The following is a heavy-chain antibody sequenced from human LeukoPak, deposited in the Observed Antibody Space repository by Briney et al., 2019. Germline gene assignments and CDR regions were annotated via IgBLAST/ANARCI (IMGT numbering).Heavy chain of an antibody. CDR3: ARFDSSGWYYGMDV. CDR2: IYYSGST. Sequence: PSETLSLTCTVSGGSISSSSYYWGWIRQPSGKGLEWIGSIYYSGSTYYNPSLKSRVTISVDTSKNQFSLKLSSVTAADTAVYYSARFDSSGWYYGMDVWGQGTTVTVSS. J-gene: IGHJ6*02. D-gene: IGHD6-19*01. V-gene: IGHV4-39*01. CDR1: GGSISSSSYY.